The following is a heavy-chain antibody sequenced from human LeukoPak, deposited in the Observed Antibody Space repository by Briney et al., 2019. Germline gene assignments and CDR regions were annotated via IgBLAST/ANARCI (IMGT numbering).Heavy chain of an antibody. CDR3: AKDATLNYYDSSGPFDY. CDR2: ISGSGGST. J-gene: IGHJ4*02. V-gene: IGHV3-23*01. D-gene: IGHD3-22*01. CDR1: GFTFSSYA. Sequence: GGSLRLSCAASGFTFSSYAMSWVRQAPGKGLEWVSAISGSGGSTYYADSAKGRFTISRDNSKNTLYLQMNSLRAEDTAVYYCAKDATLNYYDSSGPFDYWGQGTLVTVSS.